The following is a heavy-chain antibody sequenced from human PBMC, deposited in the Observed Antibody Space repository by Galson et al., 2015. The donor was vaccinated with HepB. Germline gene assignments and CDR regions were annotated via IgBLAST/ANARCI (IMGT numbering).Heavy chain of an antibody. D-gene: IGHD1-26*01. V-gene: IGHV3-7*01. J-gene: IGHJ4*02. Sequence: SLRLSCAASGFTFSSYWMSWVRRAPGKGLEWVANIKQDGSEKYYVDSVKGRFTISRDNAKNSLYLQMNSLRAEDTAVYYCARESGVGAIDYWGQGTLVTVSS. CDR2: IKQDGSEK. CDR1: GFTFSSYW. CDR3: ARESGVGAIDY.